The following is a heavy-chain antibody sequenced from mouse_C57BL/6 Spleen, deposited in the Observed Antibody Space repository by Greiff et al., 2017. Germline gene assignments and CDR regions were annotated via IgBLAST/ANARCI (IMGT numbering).Heavy chain of an antibody. Sequence: VMLQQSGAELARPGASVKLSCKASGYTFTSYGIRWVKQRTGQGLEWIGEIYPRSGNTYYNEKFKGKATLTADKSSSTAYMELRRVTSEDSAVYFCASGGTAQATDYWGQGTTLTVSS. J-gene: IGHJ2*01. CDR2: IYPRSGNT. V-gene: IGHV1-81*01. D-gene: IGHD3-2*02. CDR1: GYTFTSYG. CDR3: ASGGTAQATDY.